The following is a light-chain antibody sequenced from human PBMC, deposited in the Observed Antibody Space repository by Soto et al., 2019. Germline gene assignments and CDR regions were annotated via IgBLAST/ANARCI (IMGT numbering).Light chain of an antibody. CDR1: ESISHY. V-gene: IGKV1-39*01. Sequence: DIQMTQSPSSLSASVGDRVTITCRTRESISHYLNWYQQKPGKAPTLLIYAASNLQRGVPSWFSGSGSGTAFTLTISSLQPEDFATYFCQQTYSSPFTFGPGTKVTIK. J-gene: IGKJ3*01. CDR3: QQTYSSPFT. CDR2: AAS.